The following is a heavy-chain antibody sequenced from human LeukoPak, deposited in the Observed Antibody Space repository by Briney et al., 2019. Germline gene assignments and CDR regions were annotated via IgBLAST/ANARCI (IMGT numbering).Heavy chain of an antibody. Sequence: PSETLSLTCTVSGGSISSSSYYWGWIRQPPGKGLEWIGSIYYSGSTYYNPSLKSRVTISVDTSKNQFSLKLSSVTAADTAVYYCASHVRYCSSTSCHRQFDPWGQGTLVTVSS. J-gene: IGHJ5*02. CDR3: ASHVRYCSSTSCHRQFDP. CDR1: GGSISSSSYY. CDR2: IYYSGST. D-gene: IGHD2-2*01. V-gene: IGHV4-39*01.